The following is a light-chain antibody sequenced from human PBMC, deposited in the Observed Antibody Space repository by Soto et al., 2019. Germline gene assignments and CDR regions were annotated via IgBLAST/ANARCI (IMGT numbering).Light chain of an antibody. CDR3: QQYDNLPPCT. Sequence: EIVMTQSPATLSVSLGERATLSCRASQSVNSKLAWYQQKPGQAPRLLISGASARVTGVPDRFSGSGSGTEFTLTISSLQSEDSSVYYCQQYDNLPPCTFGPGTRVDIK. V-gene: IGKV3-15*01. J-gene: IGKJ3*01. CDR2: GAS. CDR1: QSVNSK.